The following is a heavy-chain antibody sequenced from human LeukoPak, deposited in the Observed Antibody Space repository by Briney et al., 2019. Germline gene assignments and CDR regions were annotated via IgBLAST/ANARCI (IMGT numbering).Heavy chain of an antibody. V-gene: IGHV4-59*01. CDR3: ARGDEYSSSSLGSDY. CDR2: IYYSGST. J-gene: IGHJ4*02. Sequence: SETLSLTCTVSGGSISSYYWSWIRQPPGKGLEWIGYIYYSGSTNYNPSLKSRVTISVDTSKNQFSLKLSSVTAADTAVYYCARGDEYSSSSLGSDYWGQGTLVTVSS. CDR1: GGSISSYY. D-gene: IGHD6-6*01.